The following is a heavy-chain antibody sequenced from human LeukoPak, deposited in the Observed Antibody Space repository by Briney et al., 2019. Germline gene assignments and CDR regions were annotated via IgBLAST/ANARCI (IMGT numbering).Heavy chain of an antibody. CDR1: GFTFSRNW. D-gene: IGHD4-17*01. CDR2: IKQDGSEK. CDR3: AREVYGDNYFDY. V-gene: IGHV3-7*05. J-gene: IGHJ4*02. Sequence: GGSLRLSCAASGFTFSRNWMSWVRQAPGKGPEWVANIKQDGSEKYYVDSVKGRFTISRDNAKMSLYLQMNSLRAEDTAVYYCAREVYGDNYFDYWGQGTLVTVSS.